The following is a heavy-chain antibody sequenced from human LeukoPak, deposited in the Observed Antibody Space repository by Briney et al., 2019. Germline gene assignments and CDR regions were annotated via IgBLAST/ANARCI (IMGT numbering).Heavy chain of an antibody. CDR3: ARDRTGTSYWYFDL. V-gene: IGHV1-69*06. D-gene: IGHD1-1*01. CDR2: IIPIFGTA. CDR1: GGTFSSYA. J-gene: IGHJ2*01. Sequence: ASVKVSCKASGGTFSSYAISWVRQAPGQGLEWTGGIIPIFGTANYAQKFQGRATITADKSTSTAYMELSSLRSEDTAVYYCARDRTGTSYWYFDLWGRGTLVTVSS.